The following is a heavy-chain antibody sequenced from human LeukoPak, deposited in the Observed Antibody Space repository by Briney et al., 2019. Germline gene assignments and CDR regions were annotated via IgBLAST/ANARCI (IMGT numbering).Heavy chain of an antibody. D-gene: IGHD6-19*01. V-gene: IGHV3-66*01. Sequence: PGGSLILSCAASGFTFSSYAMSWVRQAPGKGLEWVSVIYSGGSTYYADSVKGRFTISRDSSKNTLYLQMNSLRAEGTAVYYCARGRGSGWPFDYWGQGTLVTVSS. CDR3: ARGRGSGWPFDY. CDR2: IYSGGST. CDR1: GFTFSSYA. J-gene: IGHJ4*02.